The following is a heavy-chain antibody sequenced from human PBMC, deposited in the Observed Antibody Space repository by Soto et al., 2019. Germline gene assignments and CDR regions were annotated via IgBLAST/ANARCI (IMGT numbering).Heavy chain of an antibody. V-gene: IGHV4-34*01. J-gene: IGHJ3*02. Sequence: QVQLQQWGTGQLMSSETLSLTCAVNGGSFSGNYWSWIRQPPGKGLEWIVEIHHSGSTNYNPSLKSRVTISLDASKNQFSLKLNSVTAADPAVYYCATIVVVASTMRDDAFDIWGQGTMVTVSS. D-gene: IGHD2-2*01. CDR2: IHHSGST. CDR1: GGSFSGNY. CDR3: ATIVVVASTMRDDAFDI.